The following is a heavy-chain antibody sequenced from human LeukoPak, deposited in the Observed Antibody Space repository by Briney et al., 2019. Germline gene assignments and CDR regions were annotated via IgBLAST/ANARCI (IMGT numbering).Heavy chain of an antibody. CDR3: ARRLTTYYYDSSGYPFDY. D-gene: IGHD3-22*01. CDR1: GGTFSSYA. CDR2: IIPIFGTA. Sequence: ASVKVSCKASGGTFSSYAISWVRQAPGQGLEWMGGIIPIFGTANYAQKSQGRVTITADESTSTAYMELSSLRSEDTAVYYCARRLTTYYYDSSGYPFDYWGQGTLVTVSS. V-gene: IGHV1-69*13. J-gene: IGHJ4*02.